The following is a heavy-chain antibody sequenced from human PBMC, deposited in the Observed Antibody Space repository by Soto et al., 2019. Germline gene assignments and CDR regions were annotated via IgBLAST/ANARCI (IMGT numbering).Heavy chain of an antibody. J-gene: IGHJ6*02. CDR2: ISSSDTTI. V-gene: IGHV3-11*01. CDR3: ERGGGPYGMDV. Sequence: PXGSLRLSFAASGFTFSDYFMTWIRQAPGKGLDWVSYISSSDTTIYYADSVKGRFTISRDTAKNSLYLQMNSLRAEDTAAYYCERGGGPYGMDVWGQGTTVTVSS. CDR1: GFTFSDYF. D-gene: IGHD3-16*01.